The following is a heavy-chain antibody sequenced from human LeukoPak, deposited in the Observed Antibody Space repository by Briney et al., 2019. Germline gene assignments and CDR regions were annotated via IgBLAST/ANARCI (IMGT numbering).Heavy chain of an antibody. CDR2: INHSGST. CDR3: ARDLPGDR. Sequence: SETLSLTCAVYGGSFSGYYWSWIRQPPGKGLEWIGEINHSGSTNYNPSLKSRVTISVDTSKNQFSLKLSSVTAADTAVYYCARDLPGDRWGQGTLVTVSS. D-gene: IGHD7-27*01. J-gene: IGHJ4*02. CDR1: GGSFSGYY. V-gene: IGHV4-34*01.